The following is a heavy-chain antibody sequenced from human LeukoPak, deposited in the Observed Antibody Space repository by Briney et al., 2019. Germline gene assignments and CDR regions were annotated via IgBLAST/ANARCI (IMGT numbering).Heavy chain of an antibody. CDR2: INEGGSVA. V-gene: IGHV3-74*01. Sequence: GGSLRLSCATSGFTLSLAWMHWVRQAPGKGLVWVSRINEGGSVADYADSVKGRFTISRDNAKNTLYLEMNSLRAEDTAVYYCSRDLRGRDDYWGQGTLVSVSS. D-gene: IGHD5-24*01. J-gene: IGHJ4*02. CDR3: SRDLRGRDDY. CDR1: GFTLSLAW.